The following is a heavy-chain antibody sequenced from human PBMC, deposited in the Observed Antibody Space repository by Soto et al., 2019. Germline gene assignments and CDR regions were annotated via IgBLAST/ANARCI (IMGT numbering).Heavy chain of an antibody. CDR3: AKTLRDRPYTTFWWVIVS. Sequence: GGSLRLSCAASGFTFSSYAMSWVRQAPGKGLEWVSAISGSGGSTYYADSVKGRFTISRDNSKNTLYLQMNRLRAEGTAVYYCAKTLRDRPYTTFWWVIVSWGQGTLVTVSS. D-gene: IGHD3-16*02. CDR1: GFTFSSYA. J-gene: IGHJ5*02. V-gene: IGHV3-23*01. CDR2: ISGSGGST.